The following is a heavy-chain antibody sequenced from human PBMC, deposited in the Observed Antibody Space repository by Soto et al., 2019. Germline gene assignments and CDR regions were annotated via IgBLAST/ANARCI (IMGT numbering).Heavy chain of an antibody. J-gene: IGHJ5*01. CDR1: GDSVSTVDYF. CDR3: ARGRYCLTGRCFPNWFDS. V-gene: IGHV4-30-4*02. Sequence: SDTLSLTCSVPGDSVSTVDYFWAWIRQPPGQALEYIGYIYKSATTYYNPSFESRVAISLDTSKSQFSLNVTSVTAADTAVYFCARGRYCLTGRCFPNWFDSWGQGTLVTVSS. CDR2: IYKSATT. D-gene: IGHD2-15*01.